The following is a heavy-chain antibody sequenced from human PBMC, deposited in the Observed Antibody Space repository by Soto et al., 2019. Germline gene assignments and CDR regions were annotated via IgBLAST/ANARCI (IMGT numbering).Heavy chain of an antibody. J-gene: IGHJ4*02. Sequence: PGGSLRLSCAASRFTFSSYAMSWVRQAPGKGLEWVSAISGSGGSPYYADSVKGRFTISRDNSKNTLYLQMNSLRAEDTAVYYCANPQLFYGSYYDYWGQGTLVTVSS. CDR3: ANPQLFYGSYYDY. D-gene: IGHD1-26*01. V-gene: IGHV3-23*01. CDR2: ISGSGGSP. CDR1: RFTFSSYA.